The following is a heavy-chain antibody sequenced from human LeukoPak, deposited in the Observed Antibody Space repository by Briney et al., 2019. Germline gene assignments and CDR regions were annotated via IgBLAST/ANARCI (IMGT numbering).Heavy chain of an antibody. D-gene: IGHD3-10*01. Sequence: SETLSLTCAVSGASISHYSWRWIRQPPGKGLEWIGDNYSSGSTSYNPSHTSRVTISVDTSKNQFSLKLSSVTAADTAVYYCARVPDYYGSGSYWYFQHWGQGTLVTVSS. CDR3: ARVPDYYGSGSYWYFQH. J-gene: IGHJ1*01. CDR2: NYSSGST. V-gene: IGHV4-59*12. CDR1: GASISHYS.